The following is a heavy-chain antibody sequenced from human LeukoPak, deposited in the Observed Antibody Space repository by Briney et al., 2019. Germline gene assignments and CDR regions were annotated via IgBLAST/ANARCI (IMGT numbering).Heavy chain of an antibody. CDR1: GFPFSDFS. CDR2: TNSGGTST. V-gene: IGHV3-23*01. Sequence: GGSLRLSCATSGFPFSDFSMSWVRQAPGKGLEWISTTNSGGTSTYYAESVKGRFTISRDNSKNTLYLQMSSLRVEDTAVYYCAKQSYARSLGEGGPGTLVTVSS. J-gene: IGHJ4*02. CDR3: AKQSYARSLGE. D-gene: IGHD2-8*01.